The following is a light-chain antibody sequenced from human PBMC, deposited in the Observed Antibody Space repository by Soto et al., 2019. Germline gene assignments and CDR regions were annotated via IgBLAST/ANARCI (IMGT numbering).Light chain of an antibody. Sequence: EIVLTQSPATLSLYPGDRATLSCRASQTVSSYLAWYQQRPGQAPRLLIYDASSRATGIPARFSGSGSGTDFTLTSTRLEPEDFAVYYCQQRSDWPSTFGGGTKVEIK. CDR1: QTVSSY. J-gene: IGKJ4*01. CDR3: QQRSDWPST. V-gene: IGKV3-11*01. CDR2: DAS.